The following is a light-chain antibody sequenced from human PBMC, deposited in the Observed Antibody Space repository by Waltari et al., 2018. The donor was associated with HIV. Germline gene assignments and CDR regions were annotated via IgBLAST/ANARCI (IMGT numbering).Light chain of an antibody. Sequence: DVQMTQSPSSLSASVGDRVTIACRASQNISRYLNWYQQKPGKAPKFLIYGTSTLQSGVPLRFSGSGSGTDFTLTISDLQPEDVGIYYCQQSYSVPRTFGGGTKVEI. CDR1: QNISRY. V-gene: IGKV1-39*01. J-gene: IGKJ4*01. CDR3: QQSYSVPRT. CDR2: GTS.